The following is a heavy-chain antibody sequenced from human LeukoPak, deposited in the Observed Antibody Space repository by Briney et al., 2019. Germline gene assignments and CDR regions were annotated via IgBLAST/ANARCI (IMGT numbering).Heavy chain of an antibody. V-gene: IGHV1-18*01. CDR1: GYTFTSYG. Sequence: ASVKVSCKASGYTFTSYGISWVRQAPGQGLEWMGWISAYNGNTNYAQKLQGRVTMTTDTSTSTAHMELRSLRSDDTAVYYCASGVAMVKGGDAFDIWGQGTMVTVSS. D-gene: IGHD5-18*01. CDR3: ASGVAMVKGGDAFDI. J-gene: IGHJ3*02. CDR2: ISAYNGNT.